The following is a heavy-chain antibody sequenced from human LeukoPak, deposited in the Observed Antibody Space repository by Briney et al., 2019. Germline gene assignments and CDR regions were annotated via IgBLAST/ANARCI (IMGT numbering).Heavy chain of an antibody. J-gene: IGHJ4*02. CDR3: ASGPRRAVGTLWN. D-gene: IGHD3-3*01. CDR1: GGSVSNSSYY. CDR2: INHSGST. Sequence: SETLSLTCTVSGGSVSNSSYYWSWIRQPPGKGLEWIGEINHSGSTNYNPSLKSRVTISVDTSKNQFSMKLSSVTAADTAVYYCASGPRRAVGTLWNWGQGTLVTVSS. V-gene: IGHV4-39*07.